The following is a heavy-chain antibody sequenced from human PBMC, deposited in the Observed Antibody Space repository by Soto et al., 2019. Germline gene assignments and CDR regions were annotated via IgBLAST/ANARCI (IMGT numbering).Heavy chain of an antibody. V-gene: IGHV1-69*12. D-gene: IGHD2-2*01. CDR1: EGTFSSYA. CDR2: IIPIFGTA. CDR3: ARDIVLVPAAMYYYYGMDV. J-gene: IGHJ6*02. Sequence: QVQLVQSGAEVKKPGSSVKVSCKASEGTFSSYAISWVRQAPGQGLEWMGGIIPIFGTANYAQKFQGRVTITADESTSTAYMELSSLRSEDTAVYYCARDIVLVPAAMYYYYGMDVWGQGTTVTVSS.